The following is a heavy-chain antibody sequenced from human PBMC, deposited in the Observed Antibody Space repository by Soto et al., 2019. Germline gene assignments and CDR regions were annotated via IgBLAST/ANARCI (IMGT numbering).Heavy chain of an antibody. Sequence: QITLKESGPTLVKPTQTLTLTCTFSGFSLSTSGVGVGWIRQPPGKALEWLALVYWADDKRYSPSLESRLTITKDTSKNQVVLTMTNMDPVDTATYYCAHRGSGWSNFDYWGQGALVTVSS. CDR3: AHRGSGWSNFDY. V-gene: IGHV2-5*02. D-gene: IGHD6-19*01. J-gene: IGHJ4*02. CDR1: GFSLSTSGVG. CDR2: VYWADDK.